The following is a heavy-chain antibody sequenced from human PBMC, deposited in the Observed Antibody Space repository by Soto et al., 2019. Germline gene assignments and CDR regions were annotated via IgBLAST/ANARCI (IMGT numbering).Heavy chain of an antibody. V-gene: IGHV3-30*18. CDR2: ISYDGSNK. J-gene: IGHJ4*02. Sequence: QVQLVESGGGVVQPGRSLRLSCAASGFTFSSYGMHWVRQAPGKGLEWVAVISYDGSNKYYADSVKGRFTISRDNSKNPLYLQMTSVRAEDTAVYYWAKDQLTAGRRGIAARSPFDYWGQGTLVTVSS. D-gene: IGHD6-25*01. CDR1: GFTFSSYG. CDR3: AKDQLTAGRRGIAARSPFDY.